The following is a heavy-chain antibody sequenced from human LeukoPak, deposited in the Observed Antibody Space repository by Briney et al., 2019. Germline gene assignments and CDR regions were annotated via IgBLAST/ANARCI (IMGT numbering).Heavy chain of an antibody. CDR2: IYYSGST. CDR3: ARVRSSTRYCSGGSCSPVDWFDP. CDR1: GGSISSGDYY. D-gene: IGHD2-15*01. Sequence: SETLSLTCTVSGGSISSGDYYWSWIRQPPGKGLEWIGYIYYSGSTYYNPSLKSRVTISVDTSKNQFSLKLSSVTAADTAVYYCARVRSSTRYCSGGSCSPVDWFDPWGQGTLVTVSS. V-gene: IGHV4-30-4*01. J-gene: IGHJ5*02.